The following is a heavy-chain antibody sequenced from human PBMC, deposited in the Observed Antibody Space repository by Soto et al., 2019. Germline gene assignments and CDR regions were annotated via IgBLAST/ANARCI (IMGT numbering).Heavy chain of an antibody. D-gene: IGHD2-21*02. CDR2: IYQSGST. Sequence: QVQLQESGPGLVKPSQTLSLTCTVSGASIKNSDGYYWSWLRQRPGKGLEWIGFIYQSGSTDYNPSLMDRVTMSVDTSMNQFSVKLTSVTAADTAVYYCARDFSCDGDCNGYFDHCGQGTLVTVSS. CDR1: GASIKNSDGYY. J-gene: IGHJ4*02. CDR3: ARDFSCDGDCNGYFDH. V-gene: IGHV4-31*03.